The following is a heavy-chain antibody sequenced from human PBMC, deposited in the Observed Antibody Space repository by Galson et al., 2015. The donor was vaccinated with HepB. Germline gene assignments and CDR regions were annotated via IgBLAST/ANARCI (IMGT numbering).Heavy chain of an antibody. D-gene: IGHD5-18*01. CDR1: GYTFTGYY. Sequence: SVKVSCKASGYTFTGYYMHWVRQAPGQGLEWMGRINPNSGGTNYAQKFQGRVTMTRDTSISTAYMELSRLRSDDTAVYYCAPGGYSYGPDFDYWGQGTLVTVSS. V-gene: IGHV1-2*06. CDR3: APGGYSYGPDFDY. J-gene: IGHJ4*02. CDR2: INPNSGGT.